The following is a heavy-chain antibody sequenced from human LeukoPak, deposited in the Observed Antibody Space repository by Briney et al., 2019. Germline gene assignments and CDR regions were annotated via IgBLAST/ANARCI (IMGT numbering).Heavy chain of an antibody. J-gene: IGHJ6*02. CDR2: ISSSSSTI. CDR3: ARDRVSSGYNYYYYGMDV. Sequence: PGGSLRLSCAASGFTFSSYSMNWVRQAPGKGLEWVSYISSSSSTIYYADSVKGRFTISRDNAKNSLYLQMNSLRAEDTAVYYCARDRVSSGYNYYYYGMDVWGQGTTVTVSS. CDR1: GFTFSSYS. D-gene: IGHD3-22*01. V-gene: IGHV3-48*01.